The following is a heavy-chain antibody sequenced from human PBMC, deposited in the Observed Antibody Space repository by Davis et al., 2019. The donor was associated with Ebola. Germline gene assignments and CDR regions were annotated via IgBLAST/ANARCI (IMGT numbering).Heavy chain of an antibody. CDR2: IKTDGSEM. J-gene: IGHJ5*02. CDR1: GFIFSSYW. Sequence: GESLKISCAAFGFIFSSYWMNWVRQVPGKGLEWLANIKTDGSEMYYADSVKGRFTISRDNAKNSLYLQLNSLRAEDTAVYYCAKARGTAAGEFDPWGQGTLVTVSS. D-gene: IGHD6-13*01. V-gene: IGHV3-7*01. CDR3: AKARGTAAGEFDP.